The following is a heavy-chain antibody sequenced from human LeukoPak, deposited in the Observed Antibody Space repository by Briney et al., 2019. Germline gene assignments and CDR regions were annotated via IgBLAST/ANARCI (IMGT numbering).Heavy chain of an antibody. CDR2: ISAYNGNT. CDR1: GYTFTSYG. D-gene: IGHD2-2*01. CDR3: ARVFSIGYCSSTSRPDAAFDI. V-gene: IGHV1-18*01. Sequence: ASVKVSCKASGYTFTSYGISWVRQAPGQGLEWMGWISAYNGNTNYAQKLQGRVTMTTDTSTSTAYMELRSLRSDDTAVYYCARVFSIGYCSSTSRPDAAFDIWGQGTMVTVSS. J-gene: IGHJ3*02.